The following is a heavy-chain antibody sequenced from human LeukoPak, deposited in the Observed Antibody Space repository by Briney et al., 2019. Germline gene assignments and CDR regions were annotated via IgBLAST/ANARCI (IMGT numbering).Heavy chain of an antibody. D-gene: IGHD6-19*01. V-gene: IGHV3-64D*09. Sequence: PGGSLRLSCSGSGFTFSRHNMHWVRQAPGKGLEYVSAISYNGDSTYYVDSVKGRFTISRDNSKNTLYLQMSSLRGEDTAVYYCVKERSSGWYDFDYWGQGTLVTVSS. CDR2: ISYNGDST. J-gene: IGHJ4*02. CDR1: GFTFSRHN. CDR3: VKERSSGWYDFDY.